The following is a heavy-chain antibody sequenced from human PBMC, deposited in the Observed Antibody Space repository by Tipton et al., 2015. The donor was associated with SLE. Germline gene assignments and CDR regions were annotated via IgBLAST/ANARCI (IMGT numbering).Heavy chain of an antibody. V-gene: IGHV4-61*09. Sequence: LRLSCTVSGGSISSGSYYWSWIRQPTGKGLEWIGYIYTSGSTNYNPSLKSRVTISVDTSKNQFSLKLSSVTAADTAVYYCASRAVAGTADYWGQGTLVTVSS. J-gene: IGHJ4*02. CDR1: GGSISSGSYY. D-gene: IGHD6-19*01. CDR3: ASRAVAGTADY. CDR2: IYTSGST.